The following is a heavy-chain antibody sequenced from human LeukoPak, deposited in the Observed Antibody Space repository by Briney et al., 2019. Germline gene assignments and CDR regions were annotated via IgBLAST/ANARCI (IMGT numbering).Heavy chain of an antibody. Sequence: SETLSLTCTVSGGSISSSSYYWGWIRQPPGKGLGWIGSIYYSGSTYYNPSLKSRVTISVDTSKNQFSLKLSSVTAADTAVYYCARHVPDYYDFWSGSAFDIWGQGTMVTVSS. J-gene: IGHJ3*02. CDR3: ARHVPDYYDFWSGSAFDI. CDR2: IYYSGST. D-gene: IGHD3-3*01. V-gene: IGHV4-39*01. CDR1: GGSISSSSYY.